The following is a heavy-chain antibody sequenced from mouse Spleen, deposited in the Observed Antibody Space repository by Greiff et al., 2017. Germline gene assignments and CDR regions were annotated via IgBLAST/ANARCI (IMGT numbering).Heavy chain of an antibody. J-gene: IGHJ1*03. V-gene: IGHV1-72*01. CDR3: ARGYGSSYGYFDV. CDR1: GYTFTSYW. Sequence: VQLQQPGAELVKPGASVKLSCKASGYTFTSYWMHWVKQRPGRGLEWIGRIDPNSGGTKYNEKFKSKATLTADKVSSTAYMQLSSLTSEDSAVYYCARGYGSSYGYFDVWGTGTTVTVSS. CDR2: IDPNSGGT. D-gene: IGHD1-1*01.